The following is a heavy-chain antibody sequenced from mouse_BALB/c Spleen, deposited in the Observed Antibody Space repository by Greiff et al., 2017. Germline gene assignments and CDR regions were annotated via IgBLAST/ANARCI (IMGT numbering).Heavy chain of an antibody. D-gene: IGHD2-14*01. CDR1: GFTFSDYY. CDR2: ISDGGSYT. CDR3: ARAYYRYEGLFAY. Sequence: EVMLVESGGGLVKPGGSLKLSCAASGFTFSDYYMYWVRQTPEKRLEWVATISDGGSYTYYPDSVKGRFTIARDNAKNNLYLQMSSLKSEDTAMYYCARAYYRYEGLFAYWGQGTLVTVSA. V-gene: IGHV5-4*02. J-gene: IGHJ3*01.